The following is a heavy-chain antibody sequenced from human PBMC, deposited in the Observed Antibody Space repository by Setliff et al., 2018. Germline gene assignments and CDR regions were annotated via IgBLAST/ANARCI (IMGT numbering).Heavy chain of an antibody. CDR2: INHSGST. Sequence: SETLSLTCAVYGGSFSGYYWSWIRQPPGKGLEWIGEINHSGSTNYNPSLKSRVTISVDTSKNQFSLKLSSVTAADTAVYYCASQEPLYSSGWYYFDFWGQGTMVTVSS. D-gene: IGHD6-19*01. CDR3: ASQEPLYSSGWYYFDF. V-gene: IGHV4-34*01. CDR1: GGSFSGYY. J-gene: IGHJ3*01.